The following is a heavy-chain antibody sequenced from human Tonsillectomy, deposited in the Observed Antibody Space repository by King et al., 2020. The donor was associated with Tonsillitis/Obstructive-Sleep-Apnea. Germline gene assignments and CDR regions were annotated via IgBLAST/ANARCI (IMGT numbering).Heavy chain of an antibody. D-gene: IGHD3-10*01. CDR2: ILYEGSNK. CDR1: KFTFRSYA. V-gene: IGHV3-30*04. J-gene: IGHJ4*02. Sequence: VQLVESGGGVVQPGRSLRLSCAASKFTFRSYAMHWVRQAPGKGLEWVAVILYEGSNKYYADSVKGRFTISRDNSKNTLYLQMNSLRADDTAVYYCASPHYYYYGSGSYSPVDYWGQGTLVTVSS. CDR3: ASPHYYYYGSGSYSPVDY.